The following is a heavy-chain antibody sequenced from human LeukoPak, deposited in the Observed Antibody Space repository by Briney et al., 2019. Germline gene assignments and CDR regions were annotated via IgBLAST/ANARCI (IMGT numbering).Heavy chain of an antibody. CDR3: AKDYYDSSGYYYVDYFDY. D-gene: IGHD3-22*01. J-gene: IGHJ4*02. CDR2: IKQGGSEK. V-gene: IGHV3-7*04. CDR1: GFTFSTYL. Sequence: GGSLRLSCAASGFTFSTYLMSWVRQAPGKGLEWVANIKQGGSEKYYVDSVKGRFTVSRDNAKNSLYLQVNSLRAEDTAVYYCAKDYYDSSGYYYVDYFDYWGQGTLVTVSS.